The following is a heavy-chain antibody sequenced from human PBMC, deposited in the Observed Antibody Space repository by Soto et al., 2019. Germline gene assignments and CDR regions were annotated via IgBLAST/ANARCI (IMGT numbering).Heavy chain of an antibody. CDR1: GFTFRSYA. D-gene: IGHD2-15*01. Sequence: QVQLVESGGGVVQPGRSLRLSCAASGFTFRSYAMHWVRQAPGKGLECGAVISYDGSNKFYRDSVKGRFTISRDNSKNTLYLQINSLRYEDTAVYYCARGDREDIAVVVGARPGEYGVDVWGQGTTVTVSS. V-gene: IGHV3-30-3*01. J-gene: IGHJ6*02. CDR2: ISYDGSNK. CDR3: ARGDREDIAVVVGARPGEYGVDV.